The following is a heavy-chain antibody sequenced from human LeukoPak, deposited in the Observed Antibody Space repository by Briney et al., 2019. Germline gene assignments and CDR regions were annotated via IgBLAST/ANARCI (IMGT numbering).Heavy chain of an antibody. V-gene: IGHV4-39*07. CDR1: GDSISSSSYY. D-gene: IGHD3-3*01. CDR2: NYYRGST. J-gene: IGHJ3*02. Sequence: SETLSLTCTVSGDSISSSSYYWGWIRQPPGKGLEWIGSNYYRGSTYYNPSLKGRVTISVDRSKNQFSLKLSSVTAADTAVYYCARGYTIFGVVIVHDAFDIWGQGTMVTVSS. CDR3: ARGYTIFGVVIVHDAFDI.